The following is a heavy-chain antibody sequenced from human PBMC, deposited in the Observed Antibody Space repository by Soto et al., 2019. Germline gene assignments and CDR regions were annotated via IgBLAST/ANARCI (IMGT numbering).Heavy chain of an antibody. Sequence: AGALRLSCAALWFTFRRHWMHWGRQAPVIGFVWFSRINSDGSSTSYADSVKGRFTIYRDNAKNTLYLQMNSLRAEDTAVYYCARDLYIAVADYWGQGTLVTVSS. CDR3: ARDLYIAVADY. CDR2: INSDGSST. CDR1: WFTFRRHW. V-gene: IGHV3-74*01. J-gene: IGHJ4*02. D-gene: IGHD6-19*01.